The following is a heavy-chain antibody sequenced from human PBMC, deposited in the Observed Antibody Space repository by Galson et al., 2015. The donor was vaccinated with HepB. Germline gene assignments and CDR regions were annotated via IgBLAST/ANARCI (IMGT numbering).Heavy chain of an antibody. Sequence: SVKVSCKASGGTFSSYAISWVRQAPGQGLEWMGRIIPILGIANYAQKFQGRVTITADKSTSTAYMELSSLRSEDTAVYYCARDSSTSCYTCGPHNWFDPWGQGTLVTVSS. D-gene: IGHD2-2*02. J-gene: IGHJ5*02. CDR3: ARDSSTSCYTCGPHNWFDP. V-gene: IGHV1-69*04. CDR1: GGTFSSYA. CDR2: IIPILGIA.